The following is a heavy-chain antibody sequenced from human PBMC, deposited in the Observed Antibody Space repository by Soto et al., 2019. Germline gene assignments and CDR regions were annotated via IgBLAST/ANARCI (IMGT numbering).Heavy chain of an antibody. Sequence: QVQVVQSGDEVKKPGASVKVSCKASGYTFTNYGFSWVRQAPGQGLEWMGWISGYNGNTKYAEKFQGRVTMTTDTSTSTAHMELRSLRSDDTAVYYRAREGQAPYYYYGMDVW. J-gene: IGHJ6*01. CDR1: GYTFTNYG. CDR3: AREGQAPYYYYGMDV. CDR2: ISGYNGNT. V-gene: IGHV1-18*01.